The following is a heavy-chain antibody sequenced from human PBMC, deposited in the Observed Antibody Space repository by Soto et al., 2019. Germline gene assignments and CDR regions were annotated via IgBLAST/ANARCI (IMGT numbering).Heavy chain of an antibody. Sequence: GGSLRLSCAASGFTFSIYAMSWVRQAPGKGLEWVSTIGGGGGGTSYADFVRGRFTISRDNSKNTLYLQMNSLRAEDTAVYYCAKDAPGSGWVSDYWGLGTLVTVSS. D-gene: IGHD3-22*01. CDR2: IGGGGGGT. V-gene: IGHV3-23*01. CDR3: AKDAPGSGWVSDY. J-gene: IGHJ4*02. CDR1: GFTFSIYA.